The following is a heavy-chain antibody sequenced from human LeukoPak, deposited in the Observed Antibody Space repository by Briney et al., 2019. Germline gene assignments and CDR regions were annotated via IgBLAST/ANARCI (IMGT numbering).Heavy chain of an antibody. D-gene: IGHD2-15*01. Sequence: SETLSLTCTVSGGSISSYYWSWIRQPPGKGLEWIGYIYYSGSTNYNPSLKSRVTISVDTSKNQFSLKLSSATAADTAVYYCARTPRVYYYYGMDVWGKGTTVTVSS. CDR2: IYYSGST. V-gene: IGHV4-59*01. CDR1: GGSISSYY. CDR3: ARTPRVYYYYGMDV. J-gene: IGHJ6*04.